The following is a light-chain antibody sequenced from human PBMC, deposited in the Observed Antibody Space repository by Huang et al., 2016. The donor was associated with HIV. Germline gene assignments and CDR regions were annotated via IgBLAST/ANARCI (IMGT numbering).Light chain of an antibody. CDR3: QQRSNWPGT. CDR1: QSVSTY. CDR2: DAS. V-gene: IGKV3-11*01. Sequence: ETVLTQSPATLSLSPGERATLSCRASQSVSTYLAWYQQKPGQAPRLLIYDASIRATGSPARVIGSGSWTDFTLTSSSLEPEDFAVYYCQQRSNWPGTFGQGTKLEIK. J-gene: IGKJ2*01.